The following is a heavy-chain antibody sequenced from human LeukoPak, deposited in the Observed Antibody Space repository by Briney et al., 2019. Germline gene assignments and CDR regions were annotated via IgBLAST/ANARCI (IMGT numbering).Heavy chain of an antibody. D-gene: IGHD2-15*01. CDR1: GFTFDDYG. CDR3: ARARCSGGSCYSIGDAFDI. Sequence: GGSLRLSCAASGFTFDDYGMSWVRQAPGKGLEWVSGINWNGGSTGYADSVKGRFTISRDNAKNPLYLQMNSLRAEDTALYYCARARCSGGSCYSIGDAFDIWGQGTMVTVSS. J-gene: IGHJ3*02. CDR2: INWNGGST. V-gene: IGHV3-20*04.